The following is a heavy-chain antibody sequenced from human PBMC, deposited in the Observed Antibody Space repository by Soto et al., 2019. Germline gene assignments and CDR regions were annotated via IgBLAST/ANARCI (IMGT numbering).Heavy chain of an antibody. Sequence: EVQLLESGGGLVQPGGSLRLSCAASGFTFSSYAMNWVRQAPGKGLEWVSVISGSGGSTYYADSVKGRFTISRDNSKNALYLQMNSLRAEDTAVYYCARRTVGWYFDLWGRGTLVTVSS. CDR2: ISGSGGST. J-gene: IGHJ2*01. CDR3: ARRTVGWYFDL. CDR1: GFTFSSYA. D-gene: IGHD4-17*01. V-gene: IGHV3-23*01.